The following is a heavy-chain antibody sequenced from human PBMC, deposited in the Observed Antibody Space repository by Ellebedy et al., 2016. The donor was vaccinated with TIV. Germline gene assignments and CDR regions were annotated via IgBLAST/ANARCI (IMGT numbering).Heavy chain of an antibody. D-gene: IGHD3-10*01. Sequence: ASVKVSCKASGYTFTSYYMHWVRQAPGQGLEWMGWINPNSGGTNYAQKFQGRVTMTRDTSISTAYMELRSLRSDDTAVYYCARDQTDGSGSYRYFDYWGQGTLVTVSS. J-gene: IGHJ4*02. V-gene: IGHV1-2*02. CDR3: ARDQTDGSGSYRYFDY. CDR2: INPNSGGT. CDR1: GYTFTSYY.